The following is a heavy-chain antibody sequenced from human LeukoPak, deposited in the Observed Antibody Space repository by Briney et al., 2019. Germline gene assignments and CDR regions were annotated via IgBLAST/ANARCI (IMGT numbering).Heavy chain of an antibody. J-gene: IGHJ4*02. CDR1: GFTFSSDY. Sequence: GGSLRLSCAASGFTFSSDYMSWVRQAPGKGLEWVSVIYSGGSTYYADSVKGRFTISRHNSKNTLYLQMNSLRAEDTAVYYCARDGSSGYSSTWGQGTLVTVSS. V-gene: IGHV3-53*04. CDR3: ARDGSSGYSST. CDR2: IYSGGST. D-gene: IGHD3-22*01.